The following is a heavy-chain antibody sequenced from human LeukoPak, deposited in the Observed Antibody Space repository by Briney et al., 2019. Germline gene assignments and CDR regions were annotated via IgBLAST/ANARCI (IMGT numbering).Heavy chain of an antibody. J-gene: IGHJ4*02. D-gene: IGHD6-6*01. CDR1: GYTFTSYY. V-gene: IGHV1-8*03. Sequence: GASVKVSCKASGYTFTSYYMHWWRRAPGQGLEWLGGLNSNSSNTGYAQKFQGRVTITRNTSISTAYMELSSLRSEDTAVYYCARLPMAARRILAFDYWGQGTLVTVSS. CDR3: ARLPMAARRILAFDY. CDR2: LNSNSSNT.